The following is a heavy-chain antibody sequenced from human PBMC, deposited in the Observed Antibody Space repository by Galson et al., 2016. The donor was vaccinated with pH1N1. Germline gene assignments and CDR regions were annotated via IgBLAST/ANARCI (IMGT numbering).Heavy chain of an antibody. CDR2: IYPSDSDT. CDR1: GYSFTNYW. D-gene: IGHD3-10*01. CDR3: ARGSGSPDSYSYYGMDV. J-gene: IGHJ6*02. Sequence: QSGAEVTKPGKSLKISCKGSGYSFTNYWIGWVRQMPGKGLEWMGIIYPSDSDTRYSPSFQGQVTISADKSISTAYQQWSSLKASDTAIYYCARGSGSPDSYSYYGMDVWGQGTTVTVSS. V-gene: IGHV5-51*01.